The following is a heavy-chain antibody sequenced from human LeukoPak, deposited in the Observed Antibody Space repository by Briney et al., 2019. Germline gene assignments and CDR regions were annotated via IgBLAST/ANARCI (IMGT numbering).Heavy chain of an antibody. CDR3: ARVPRYCSGGSCSLTPHFDY. D-gene: IGHD2-15*01. J-gene: IGHJ4*02. V-gene: IGHV1-69*05. CDR2: IIPIFGTA. CDR1: GGTFSSYA. Sequence: GSSVKVSCKASGGTFSSYAISWVRQAPGQGLEWMGGIIPIFGTANYAQKLQGRVTMTTDTSTSTAYMELRSLRSDDTAVYYCARVPRYCSGGSCSLTPHFDYWGQGTLVTVSS.